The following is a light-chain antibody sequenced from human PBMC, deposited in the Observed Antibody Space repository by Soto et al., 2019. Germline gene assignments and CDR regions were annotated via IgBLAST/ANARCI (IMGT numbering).Light chain of an antibody. V-gene: IGLV2-23*02. Sequence: QSVLTQPASVSGSPGQSITISCTGTISDVGSYDLVSWYQQHPGKAPKLMMYEVFKRPPGVSSRFSGSKSGNTASLTISGLQAEDEADYYCCSYAGIYVFGTGTKLTVL. CDR1: ISDVGSYDL. CDR3: CSYAGIYV. CDR2: EVF. J-gene: IGLJ1*01.